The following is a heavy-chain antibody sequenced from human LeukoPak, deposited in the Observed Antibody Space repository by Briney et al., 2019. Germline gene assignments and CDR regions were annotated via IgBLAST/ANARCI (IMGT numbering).Heavy chain of an antibody. J-gene: IGHJ4*02. Sequence: GGSLRLSCAASGFTFSSNSMNWVRQAPGKGLEWVSSISSSSSYIYYAESVKGRFTISRDNAKNSLYLQMNSPRAEDTAVYYCARDGEWELLGYWGQGTLVTVSS. D-gene: IGHD1-26*01. CDR3: ARDGEWELLGY. CDR2: ISSSSSYI. CDR1: GFTFSSNS. V-gene: IGHV3-21*01.